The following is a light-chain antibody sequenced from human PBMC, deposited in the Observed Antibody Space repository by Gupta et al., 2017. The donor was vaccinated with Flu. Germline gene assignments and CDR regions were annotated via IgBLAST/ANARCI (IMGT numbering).Light chain of an antibody. V-gene: IGKV1-39*01. CDR2: AAS. Sequence: DIQMTQSPSSLSASVGDRVIITCRARQSITTYLNLYQQKPGKPPKLLIYAASTLQSGVPSRCSGSGSGTDFTLTISSLQPEDFATYYCQQSYNIPQTFGQGTNVEIK. CDR3: QQSYNIPQT. CDR1: QSITTY. J-gene: IGKJ1*01.